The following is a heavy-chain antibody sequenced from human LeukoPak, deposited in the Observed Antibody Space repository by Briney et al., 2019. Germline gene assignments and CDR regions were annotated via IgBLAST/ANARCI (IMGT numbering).Heavy chain of an antibody. CDR3: ASTSIAVAGTFGTASYYYGMDV. V-gene: IGHV3-11*01. J-gene: IGHJ6*02. Sequence: GGSLRLSCAASGLTFSDYYMSWIRQAPGKGLEWVSYISSSGSTIYYADSVKGRFTISRDNAKNSLYLQMNSLRAEDTAVYYCASTSIAVAGTFGTASYYYGMDVWGQGTTVTVSS. CDR1: GLTFSDYY. CDR2: ISSSGSTI. D-gene: IGHD6-19*01.